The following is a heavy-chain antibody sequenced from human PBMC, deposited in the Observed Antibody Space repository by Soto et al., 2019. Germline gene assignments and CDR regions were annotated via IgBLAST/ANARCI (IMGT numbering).Heavy chain of an antibody. J-gene: IGHJ3*02. V-gene: IGHV4-31*03. CDR1: GGSISSGGYY. D-gene: IGHD6-13*01. CDR2: IYYSGST. CDR3: ARDPVDSSSWFWGDAFDI. Sequence: QVQLQESGPGLVKPSQTLSLTCTVSGGSISSGGYYWSWIRQHPGKGLEWIGYIYYSGSTYYNPSLMSRVTISVDTSKNPFSLKLSSVTDADTAVYYCARDPVDSSSWFWGDAFDIWGQGTMVTVSS.